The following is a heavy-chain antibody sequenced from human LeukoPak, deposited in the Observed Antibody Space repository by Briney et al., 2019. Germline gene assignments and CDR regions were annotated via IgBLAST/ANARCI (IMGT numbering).Heavy chain of an antibody. J-gene: IGHJ6*03. D-gene: IGHD5-18*01. CDR3: ARTTEGGYTYGYFYYYYMDV. CDR1: GGSISSYY. V-gene: IGHV4-59*01. CDR2: LYYSGST. Sequence: SETLSLTCTVSGGSISSYYWSWIRQPPGKGLEWIGYLYYSGSTNYNPSLKSRVTILVDTSKNQFSLKLTSVTAADTAVYYCARTTEGGYTYGYFYYYYMDVWGKGTTVTISS.